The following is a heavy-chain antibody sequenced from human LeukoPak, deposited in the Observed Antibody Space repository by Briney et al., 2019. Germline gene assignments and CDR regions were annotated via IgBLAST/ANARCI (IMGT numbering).Heavy chain of an antibody. CDR3: ARGGYYDSSGYYPVGYYSDY. J-gene: IGHJ4*02. CDR1: GGTFSSYA. D-gene: IGHD3-22*01. V-gene: IGHV1-69*01. CDR2: SIPIFGTA. Sequence: ASGKVSCKASGGTFSSYAISWVRQAPGQGLEWMGGSIPIFGTANYAQKFQGRVTITADESTSTAYMELSSLRSEDTAVYYCARGGYYDSSGYYPVGYYSDYWGQGTLVTVSS.